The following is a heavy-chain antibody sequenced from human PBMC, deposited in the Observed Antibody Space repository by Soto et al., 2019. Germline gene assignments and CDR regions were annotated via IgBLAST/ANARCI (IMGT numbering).Heavy chain of an antibody. V-gene: IGHV4-39*02. CDR2: VYHSGGS. J-gene: IGHJ5*02. D-gene: IGHD2-15*01. CDR3: GRVVEGATRHTDSDS. Sequence: SEALSLTCAVSGVSIHNSHSFWGWIRQPPGKGLEFIGSVYHSGGSYYNPSLKGRVTISVDTSNNQISLRVNSVTAADTAVYYCGRVVEGATRHTDSDSWGQGMLVTVSS. CDR1: GVSIHNSHSF.